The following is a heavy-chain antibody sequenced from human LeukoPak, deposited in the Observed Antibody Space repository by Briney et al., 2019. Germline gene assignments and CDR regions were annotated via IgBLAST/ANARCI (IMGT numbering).Heavy chain of an antibody. D-gene: IGHD6-19*01. V-gene: IGHV1-46*01. CDR3: ARDTVAGTTASYYYMDV. CDR2: INPSGGST. Sequence: ASVKVSCKASGYTFTGYYMHWVRQAPGQGLEWMGIINPSGGSTSYAQKFQGRVTMTRDTSTSTVYMELSSLRSEDTAVYYCARDTVAGTTASYYYMDVWGKGTTVTISS. J-gene: IGHJ6*03. CDR1: GYTFTGYY.